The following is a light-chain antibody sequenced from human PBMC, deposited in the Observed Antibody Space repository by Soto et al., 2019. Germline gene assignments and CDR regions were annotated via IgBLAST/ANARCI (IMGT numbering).Light chain of an antibody. CDR1: SSDVGGYNY. J-gene: IGLJ1*01. CDR2: DVS. CDR3: SSYTSSRGYV. V-gene: IGLV2-14*01. Sequence: QPVLTQPASVSGSPGQSITISCTGTSSDVGGYNYVSWYQQHPGKAPKLMIYDVSNRPSGVSNRFSGSKSGNTASLTISGLQAEDEADYYCSSYTSSRGYVFGTGTKVTVL.